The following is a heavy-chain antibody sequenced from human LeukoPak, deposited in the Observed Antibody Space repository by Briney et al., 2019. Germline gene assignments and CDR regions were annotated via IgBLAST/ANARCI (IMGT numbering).Heavy chain of an antibody. V-gene: IGHV1-69*02. CDR3: ARSPIFGVVYAFDI. D-gene: IGHD3-3*01. J-gene: IGHJ3*02. Sequence: SVKVSCKASGGTFSSYTISWVRQAPGQGLEWMGRIIPILGIANYAQKFQGRVTITADKSTSTAYMELSRLRSDDTAVYYCARSPIFGVVYAFDIWGQGTMVTVSS. CDR1: GGTFSSYT. CDR2: IIPILGIA.